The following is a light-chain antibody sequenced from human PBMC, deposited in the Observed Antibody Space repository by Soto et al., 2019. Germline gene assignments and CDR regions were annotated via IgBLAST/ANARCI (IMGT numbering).Light chain of an antibody. CDR3: CSFTSINTYV. V-gene: IGLV2-23*02. CDR2: GVS. Sequence: QSVLTQPASVSGSPGQSITISCAGTFSDIGRYEFVSWYQQHPGKAPTVLIYGVSKRPSGVSNRFSGSKSGNTASLTISGLQAEDESDYYCCSFTSINTYVFGTGTKVTVL. J-gene: IGLJ1*01. CDR1: FSDIGRYEF.